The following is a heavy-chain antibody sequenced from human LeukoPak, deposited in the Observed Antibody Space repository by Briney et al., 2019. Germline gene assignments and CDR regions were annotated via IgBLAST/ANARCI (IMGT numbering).Heavy chain of an antibody. D-gene: IGHD1-14*01. CDR3: ARVGGGITKHFDY. J-gene: IGHJ4*02. CDR2: IYYSGST. Sequence: SETLSLTCTVSGGSISSYYWSWIRQPPGKGLEWIGYIYYSGSTNYNPSLKSRVTISVDTSKNQFSLKLSSVTAADTAVYYCARVGGGITKHFDYWGQGTLVTVSS. V-gene: IGHV4-59*12. CDR1: GGSISSYY.